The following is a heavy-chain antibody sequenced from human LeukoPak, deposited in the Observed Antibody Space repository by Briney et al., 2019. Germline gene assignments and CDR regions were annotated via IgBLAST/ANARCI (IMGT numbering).Heavy chain of an antibody. J-gene: IGHJ4*02. CDR1: GFTFRNYA. CDR2: ISSNGGGT. Sequence: TGGSLRLPCAASGFTFRNYAMHWVCQAPGKGLEFVSGISSNGGGTYYANSVKGRFTISRDNSKNTLFLQMGSLRAEDMAVYYCAREYDDYYFDYWGQGTLVTVSS. CDR3: AREYDDYYFDY. V-gene: IGHV3-64*01. D-gene: IGHD1-1*01.